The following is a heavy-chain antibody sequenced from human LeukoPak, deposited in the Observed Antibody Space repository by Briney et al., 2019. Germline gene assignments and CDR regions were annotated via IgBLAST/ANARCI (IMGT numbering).Heavy chain of an antibody. CDR3: ASAWGSSWVPHYFDY. CDR1: GYTFTSNG. CDR2: ISAYNGNT. V-gene: IGHV1-18*01. J-gene: IGHJ4*02. Sequence: ASVKVSCKASGYTFTSNGISWVRQAPGQGLEWMGWISAYNGNTNYAQKLQGRVTMTTDTSTSTAYMELRSLRSDDTAVYYCASAWGSSWVPHYFDYWGQGTLVTVSS. D-gene: IGHD6-13*01.